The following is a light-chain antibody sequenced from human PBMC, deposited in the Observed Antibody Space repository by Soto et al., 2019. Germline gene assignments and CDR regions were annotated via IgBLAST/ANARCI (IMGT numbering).Light chain of an antibody. Sequence: DIQMTQSPSTLSASVGDGVTITCRASQNISVWLAWYQQRPGKAPKFLIYDASSLETGVPSRFSGSASGTECTLTIRSLQPDDFATYYCQQYDSSSPTFGQGTKLEIK. J-gene: IGKJ2*01. V-gene: IGKV1-5*01. CDR1: QNISVW. CDR2: DAS. CDR3: QQYDSSSPT.